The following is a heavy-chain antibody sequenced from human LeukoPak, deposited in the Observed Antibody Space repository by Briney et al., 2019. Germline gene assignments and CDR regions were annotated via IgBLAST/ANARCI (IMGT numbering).Heavy chain of an antibody. J-gene: IGHJ5*02. Sequence: SETLSLTCAVYGGSFSGYYWSWIRQPPGKGLEWIGEINHSGSTNYNPSLKSRVTISVDTSKNQFSLKLSSVTAADTAVYYCARGLVWLSAHLFDHWGQGTLVTVSS. D-gene: IGHD5-18*01. V-gene: IGHV4-34*01. CDR1: GGSFSGYY. CDR2: INHSGST. CDR3: ARGLVWLSAHLFDH.